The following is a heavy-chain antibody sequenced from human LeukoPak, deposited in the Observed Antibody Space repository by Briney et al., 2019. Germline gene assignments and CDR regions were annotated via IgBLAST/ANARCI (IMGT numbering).Heavy chain of an antibody. CDR2: INHSGST. CDR3: ARGYSSSWYYYYGMDV. CDR1: GGSFSGYY. D-gene: IGHD6-13*01. Sequence: SETLSLTCAVYGGSFSGYYWSWIRQPPGKGLEWIGEINHSGSTNYNPSLKSRVTISVDTSKNQFSLKLSSVTAADTAMYYCARGYSSSWYYYYGMDVWGKGTTVTVSS. V-gene: IGHV4-34*01. J-gene: IGHJ6*04.